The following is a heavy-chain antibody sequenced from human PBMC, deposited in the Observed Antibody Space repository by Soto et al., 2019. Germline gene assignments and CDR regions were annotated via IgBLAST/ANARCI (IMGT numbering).Heavy chain of an antibody. D-gene: IGHD6-19*01. CDR3: AHGSGWLSDY. CDR1: GFSPSLPPGG. V-gene: IGHV2-5*02. J-gene: IGHJ4*02. Sequence: QITWKESVPTWVKPTQTLTLTGTFSGFSPSLPPGGVNWIRQPPGKALEWLALIYWDDDKQYSPSLRSRLTITKDTSKNQVVLTMTNMDPVDTATYYCAHGSGWLSDYWGQGTLVTVSS. CDR2: IYWDDDK.